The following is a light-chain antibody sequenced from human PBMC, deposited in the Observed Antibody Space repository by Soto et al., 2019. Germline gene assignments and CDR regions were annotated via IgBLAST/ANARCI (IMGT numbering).Light chain of an antibody. CDR2: EGN. CDR3: CSFAGGATFV. J-gene: IGLJ2*01. Sequence: QSVLTQPASVSRSPGQSITISCTGTSNDVGGYNLVSWYQQHPGKVPKLIIYEGNKRPSGVSDRFSGSKSGNTASLTISALQAEDEADYSCCSFAGGATFVFGGGTKLTVL. CDR1: SNDVGGYNL. V-gene: IGLV2-23*03.